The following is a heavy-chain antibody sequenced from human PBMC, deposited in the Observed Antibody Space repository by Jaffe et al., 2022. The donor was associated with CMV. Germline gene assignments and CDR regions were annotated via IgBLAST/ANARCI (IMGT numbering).Heavy chain of an antibody. J-gene: IGHJ4*02. Sequence: QLQLQESGPGLVKPSETLSLTCTVSGGSISSSNYYWGWIRQPPGKGLEWIGSIHYSGSTFYNPSLKSRVTISVDTSKNQFSLTLSSVTAADTSVYYCARRGDATYDYWGQGTLVTVSS. CDR2: IHYSGST. CDR1: GGSISSSNYY. D-gene: IGHD3-16*01. CDR3: ARRGDATYDY. V-gene: IGHV4-39*01.